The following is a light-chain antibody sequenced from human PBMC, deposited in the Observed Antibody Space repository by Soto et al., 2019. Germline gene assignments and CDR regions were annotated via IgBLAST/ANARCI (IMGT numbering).Light chain of an antibody. CDR1: QGVTTAY. CDR2: GAS. J-gene: IGKJ3*01. V-gene: IGKV3-20*01. CDR3: QQYGASPLFT. Sequence: EVVLTQSPGTLSLSPGERATLSCRASQGVTTAYLAWYQHKPGQAPRLLIYGASNRSTGIPDRFSGSGSGTDFTLTISRREHENFAVYSCQQYGASPLFTFGPGTKVDLK.